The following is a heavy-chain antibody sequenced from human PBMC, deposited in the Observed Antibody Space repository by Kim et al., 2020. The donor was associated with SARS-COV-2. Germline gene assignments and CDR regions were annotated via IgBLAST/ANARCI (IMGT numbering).Heavy chain of an antibody. CDR1: GSTFSNYW. CDR3: ARSPLYCGGDCYSDY. V-gene: IGHV3-74*01. J-gene: IGHJ4*02. D-gene: IGHD2-21*02. CDR2: INSDGSST. Sequence: GGSLRLSCTASGSTFSNYWMHWVRQAPGKGLVWVSRINSDGSSTTYADSVKGRFTISRDNAKNTLYLQMNSLRAEDTAVYYCARSPLYCGGDCYSDYWGQGTLVTVSS.